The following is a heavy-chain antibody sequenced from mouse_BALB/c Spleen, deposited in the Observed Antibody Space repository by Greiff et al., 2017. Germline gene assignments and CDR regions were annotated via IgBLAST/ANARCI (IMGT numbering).Heavy chain of an antibody. V-gene: IGHV5-6-5*01. CDR3: ARAGDYVGYWYFDV. Sequence: EVNVVESGGGLVKPGGSLKLSCAASGFTFSSYAMSWVRQTPEKRLEWVASISSGGSTYYPDSVKGRFTISRDNARNILYLQMSSLRSEDTAMYYCARAGDYVGYWYFDVWGAGTTVTVSS. D-gene: IGHD1-1*01. CDR2: ISSGGST. CDR1: GFTFSSYA. J-gene: IGHJ1*01.